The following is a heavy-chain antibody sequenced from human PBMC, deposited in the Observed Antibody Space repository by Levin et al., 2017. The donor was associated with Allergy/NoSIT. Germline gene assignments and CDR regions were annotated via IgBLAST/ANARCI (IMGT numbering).Heavy chain of an antibody. V-gene: IGHV1-46*01. Sequence: SCKASGYTFTSYYMHWVRQAPGQFFSGLFLLPPLFFLPLSSPPFPCRVTMTRDTSTSTVYMELSSLRSEDTAVYYCARDGYCSGGRCPFDYWGQGTLVTVSS. CDR2: LPPLFFLP. D-gene: IGHD2-15*01. CDR1: GYTFTSYY. J-gene: IGHJ4*02. CDR3: ARDGYCSGGRCPFDY.